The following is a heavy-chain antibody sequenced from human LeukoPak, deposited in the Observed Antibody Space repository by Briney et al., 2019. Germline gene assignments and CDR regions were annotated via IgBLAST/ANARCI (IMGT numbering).Heavy chain of an antibody. D-gene: IGHD4-17*01. Sequence: GGSLRLSCAASGFTDSRNYMSWVRQASGKGLEWVSVIYSGGSTYYADSVEGRFTLARDNSKNTLYLQMNSLRAEDTAVYYCARELYGDYNAFDIWGQGTMVTVSS. J-gene: IGHJ3*02. CDR1: GFTDSRNY. V-gene: IGHV3-53*01. CDR3: ARELYGDYNAFDI. CDR2: IYSGGST.